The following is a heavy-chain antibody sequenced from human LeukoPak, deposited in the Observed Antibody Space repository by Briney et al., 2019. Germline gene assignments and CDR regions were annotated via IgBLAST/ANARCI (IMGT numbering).Heavy chain of an antibody. CDR3: ARGVYIAAAQYGY. Sequence: SETLSLTCTVSGGSISSYSWSWIRQPPGKGLEWIGYIYYSGTTNYNPSLKRRVTISVDTSKNKFSLKLSSATAADTAVYYCARGVYIAAAQYGYWGQGTLVTVSS. V-gene: IGHV4-59*01. D-gene: IGHD6-13*01. J-gene: IGHJ4*02. CDR1: GGSISSYS. CDR2: IYYSGTT.